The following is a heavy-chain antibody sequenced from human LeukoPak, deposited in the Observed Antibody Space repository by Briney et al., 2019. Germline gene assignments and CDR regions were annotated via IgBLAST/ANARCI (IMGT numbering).Heavy chain of an antibody. Sequence: GGSLRLSCAASGFTFSSYEMNWVRQAPGKGLEWVSYISSSGSTIYYADSVKGRFTISRDNAKNSLYLQMNFLRAEDTAVYYCAREGASVTTKASYYYGMDVWDQGTTVTVSS. CDR1: GFTFSSYE. CDR2: ISSSGSTI. D-gene: IGHD4-17*01. V-gene: IGHV3-48*03. CDR3: AREGASVTTKASYYYGMDV. J-gene: IGHJ6*02.